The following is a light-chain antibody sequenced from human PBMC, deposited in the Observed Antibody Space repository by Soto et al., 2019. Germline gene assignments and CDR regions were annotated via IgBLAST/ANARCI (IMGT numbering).Light chain of an antibody. V-gene: IGKV3-11*01. CDR2: DAY. J-gene: IGKJ5*01. Sequence: IVMTQSPATLSVSPGEGATLSCSASQSVSRNLAWYQQKPGQAPRLIIYDAYNRATGIPARFSGSGSGTDFTLTISSLEPEDFAVYYCQQSSNWPTITFGQGTRLEIK. CDR3: QQSSNWPTIT. CDR1: QSVSRN.